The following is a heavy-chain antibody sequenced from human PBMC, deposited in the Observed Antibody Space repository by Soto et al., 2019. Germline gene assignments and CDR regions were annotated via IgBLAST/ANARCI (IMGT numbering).Heavy chain of an antibody. CDR2: INHSGST. V-gene: IGHV4-34*01. Sequence: SETLSLTCAVYGGSFIGYYWICIRQPAWKWLEWIGEINHSGSTNYNPSLKSRVTMSVDTSKNQVCLKLSSVTAADTAVYYCAREPLGTYGDNWFDPWGQGTLVTVSS. CDR3: AREPLGTYGDNWFDP. D-gene: IGHD3-16*01. CDR1: GGSFIGYY. J-gene: IGHJ5*02.